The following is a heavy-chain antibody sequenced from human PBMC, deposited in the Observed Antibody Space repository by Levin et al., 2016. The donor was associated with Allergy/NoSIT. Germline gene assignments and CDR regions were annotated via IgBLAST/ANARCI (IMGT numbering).Heavy chain of an antibody. D-gene: IGHD1-26*01. CDR1: GFTFNIYD. CDR3: AKGVREVLGPWNWFDP. J-gene: IGHJ5*02. V-gene: IGHV3-13*04. Sequence: GESLKISCTASGFTFNIYDMHWVRQPTGKGLEWVSGITSAGDTHYSDSVEGRFTVSRENAKNSLYLQINNLRAGDTAVYYCAKGVREVLGPWNWFDPWGQGTLVTVSS. CDR2: ITSAGDT.